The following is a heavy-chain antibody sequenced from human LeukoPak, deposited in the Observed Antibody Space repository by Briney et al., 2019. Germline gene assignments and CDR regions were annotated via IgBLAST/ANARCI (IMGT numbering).Heavy chain of an antibody. Sequence: PGGSLRLSCVASGFTFSSYEMNWARQAPGKGLEWVSYISSSGSTTHYADPAKGRFTISRDNAKNSLYLQMNSLRGEDTAVYYCAAKEGTRSDFDYWGQATLVTVAS. CDR3: AAKEGTRSDFDY. J-gene: IGHJ4*02. D-gene: IGHD1-14*01. V-gene: IGHV3-48*03. CDR1: GFTFSSYE. CDR2: ISSSGSTT.